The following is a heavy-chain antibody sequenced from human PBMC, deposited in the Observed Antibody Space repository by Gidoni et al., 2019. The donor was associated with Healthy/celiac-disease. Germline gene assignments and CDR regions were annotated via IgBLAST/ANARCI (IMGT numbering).Heavy chain of an antibody. CDR1: GHCVSSYRAA. Sequence: HVQLHPSGPGLVTPSQTLSPTCAVSGHCVSSYRAAWIWIRQSPSRGLEWRGRTYYRSKWYNDYAVSVKSRITINPDTSKNQFSLQLNSVTPEDTAVYYCARGRALRLAYYFDYWGQGTLVTVSA. V-gene: IGHV6-1*01. CDR2: TYYRSKWYN. J-gene: IGHJ4*02. CDR3: ARGRALRLAYYFDY.